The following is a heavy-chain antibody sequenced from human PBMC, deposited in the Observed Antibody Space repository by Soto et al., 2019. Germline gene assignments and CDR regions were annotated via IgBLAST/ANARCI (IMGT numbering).Heavy chain of an antibody. V-gene: IGHV1-69*02. CDR3: ASPPPYCSGGSCYRN. Sequence: QVQLVQSGAEVKKPGSSVKVSCKASGGTFSSYTISWVRQAPGQGLEWMGRIIPILGIANYAQKFQGRVTITADKSTSTAYMELSSLRSEDTAVYYCASPPPYCSGGSCYRNWGQGTLVTFSS. CDR1: GGTFSSYT. D-gene: IGHD2-15*01. J-gene: IGHJ4*02. CDR2: IIPILGIA.